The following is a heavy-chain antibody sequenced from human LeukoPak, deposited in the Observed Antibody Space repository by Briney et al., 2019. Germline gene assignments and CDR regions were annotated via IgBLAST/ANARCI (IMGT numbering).Heavy chain of an antibody. CDR3: ARLLSRYYLDL. V-gene: IGHV4-59*13. D-gene: IGHD2/OR15-2a*01. CDR2: ICYSGST. Sequence: SETLSLTCIVSGGSFSSYYWSWIRQPPGKGLEWIAYICYSGSTNYNPSLKSRVTISLDTSKNQFSLKLSSVTAADTAIYYCARLLSRYYLDLWGQGTMVTVSS. CDR1: GGSFSSYY. J-gene: IGHJ3*01.